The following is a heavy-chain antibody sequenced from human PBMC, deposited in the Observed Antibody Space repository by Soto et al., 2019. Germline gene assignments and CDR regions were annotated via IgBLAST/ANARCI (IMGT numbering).Heavy chain of an antibody. Sequence: SETLSLTCTVSGGSISSSSYYWGWIRQPPGKGLEWIGSIYYSGSTYYNPSLKSRVTISVDTSKNQFSLKLSSVTAADTAVYYCASLGVGSGSYRGYSYYMDVWGKGTTVTVSS. CDR2: IYYSGST. CDR1: GGSISSSSYY. D-gene: IGHD3-10*01. CDR3: ASLGVGSGSYRGYSYYMDV. J-gene: IGHJ6*03. V-gene: IGHV4-39*01.